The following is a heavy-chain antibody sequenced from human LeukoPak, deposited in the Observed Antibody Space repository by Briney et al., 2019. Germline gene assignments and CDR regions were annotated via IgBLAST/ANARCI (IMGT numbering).Heavy chain of an antibody. CDR1: GGSISSYY. D-gene: IGHD2-2*01. CDR2: IYYSGST. J-gene: IGHJ5*02. Sequence: SETLSLTCTVSGGSISSYYWSWIRQPPGKGLEWIGYIYYSGSTNYNPSLKSRVTISVDTSKNQFSLKLSSATAADTAVYYCARGRCGTSCYAGNWFDPWGQGTLVTVSS. CDR3: ARGRCGTSCYAGNWFDP. V-gene: IGHV4-59*08.